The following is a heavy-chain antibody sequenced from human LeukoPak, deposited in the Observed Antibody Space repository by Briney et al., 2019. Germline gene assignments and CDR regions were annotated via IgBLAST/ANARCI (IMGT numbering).Heavy chain of an antibody. CDR3: ARGTPIQYCSSTSCYRAYYYYGMDV. J-gene: IGHJ6*02. CDR1: GGSISSYY. CDR2: ISHSGST. V-gene: IGHV4-59*12. Sequence: PSETLSLTCTVSGGSISSYYWSWIRQPPGKGLEWIGYISHSGSTNYSPSLKSRVTISLDTSKNQFSLKLSSVTAADTAVYYCARGTPIQYCSSTSCYRAYYYYGMDVWGQGTTVTVSS. D-gene: IGHD2-2*02.